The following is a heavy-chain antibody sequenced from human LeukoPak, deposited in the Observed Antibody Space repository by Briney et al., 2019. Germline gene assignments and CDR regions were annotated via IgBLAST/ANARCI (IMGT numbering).Heavy chain of an antibody. V-gene: IGHV4-59*08. J-gene: IGHJ6*02. CDR1: GGSFSGYY. CDR2: IYYSGST. CDR3: ARHRPAYYYYGMDV. Sequence: SETLSLTCAVYGGSFSGYYWSWIRQPPGKGLEWIGYIYYSGSTNYNPSLKSRVTISIDTSKNQFSLKLSSVTAADTAVYYCARHRPAYYYYGMDVWGQGTTVTVSS.